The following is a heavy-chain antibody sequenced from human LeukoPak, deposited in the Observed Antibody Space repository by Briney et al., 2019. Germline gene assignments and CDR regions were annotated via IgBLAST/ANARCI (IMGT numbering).Heavy chain of an antibody. CDR2: IYTSGSI. CDR1: GGSISSGSYY. V-gene: IGHV4-61*02. D-gene: IGHD5-12*01. CDR3: AREGYSGYDFDY. J-gene: IGHJ4*02. Sequence: SRTLSLTRPLSGGSISSGSYYWSWIRQPAGKGLEWIVRIYTSGSINYNPSLKSRVTISVETSKNQFSLKLSFVTAADTAVYYCAREGYSGYDFDYWGQGTLVTVSS.